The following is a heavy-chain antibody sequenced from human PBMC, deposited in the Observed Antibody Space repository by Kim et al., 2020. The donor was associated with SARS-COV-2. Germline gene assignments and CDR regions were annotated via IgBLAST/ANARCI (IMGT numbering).Heavy chain of an antibody. CDR2: ISSSGSTI. CDR1: GFTFSDYY. CDR3: ACCTIFGVVPSWFDP. V-gene: IGHV3-11*01. Sequence: GGSLRLSCAASGFTFSDYYMSWIRQAPGKGLEWVSYISSSGSTIYYADSVKGRFTISRDNAKNSLYLQMNSLRAEDTAVYYCACCTIFGVVPSWFDPWGQGTLVTVSS. D-gene: IGHD3-3*01. J-gene: IGHJ5*02.